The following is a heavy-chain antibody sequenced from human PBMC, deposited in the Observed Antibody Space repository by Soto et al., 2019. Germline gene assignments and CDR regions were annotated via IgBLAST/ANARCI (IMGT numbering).Heavy chain of an antibody. J-gene: IGHJ4*02. CDR3: ARVQLWFGELGFDY. CDR1: GGSFSGYY. V-gene: IGHV4-34*01. D-gene: IGHD3-10*01. CDR2: INHSGST. Sequence: SETLSLTCAVYGGSFSGYYWSWIRQPPGKGLEWIGEINHSGSTNYNPSLKSRVTISVDTSKNQFSLKLSSVTAADTAVYYCARVQLWFGELGFDYWGQGTLVTVSS.